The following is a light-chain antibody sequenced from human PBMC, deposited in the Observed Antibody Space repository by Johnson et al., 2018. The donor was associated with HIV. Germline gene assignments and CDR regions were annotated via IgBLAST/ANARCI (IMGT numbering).Light chain of an antibody. J-gene: IGLJ1*01. V-gene: IGLV1-51*02. Sequence: QSVLTQPPSVSAAPGQKVTISCYGSSSNIGNNYVSWYQQLPGTAPKLLIYENNNRPSGIPYRFSGSKSGTSATLGITGLQTGDEAVYYCGTWDSSLRVGFFGTGTKVTVL. CDR1: SSNIGNNY. CDR3: GTWDSSLRVGF. CDR2: ENN.